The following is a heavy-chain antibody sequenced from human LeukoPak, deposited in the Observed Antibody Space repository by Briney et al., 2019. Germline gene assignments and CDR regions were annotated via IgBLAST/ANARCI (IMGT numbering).Heavy chain of an antibody. CDR3: VKAAGSWYGYFDH. V-gene: IGHV3-64D*06. D-gene: IGHD6-13*01. CDR2: ISSNGGNT. CDR1: GFTFSNYA. J-gene: IGHJ4*02. Sequence: GGSLRLSCSASGFTFSNYAIHWVRQAPGKGLEYVSTISSNGGNTNYADSVNGRFTISRDNSKNTLYLQMSSLRAEDTAVYYCVKAAGSWYGYFDHWGQGTLVTVSS.